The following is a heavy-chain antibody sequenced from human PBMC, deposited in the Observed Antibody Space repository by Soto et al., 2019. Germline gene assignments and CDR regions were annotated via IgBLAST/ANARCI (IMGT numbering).Heavy chain of an antibody. Sequence: SETLSLTCAVYGGSFSGYYWSWIRQPPGKGLEWIGEINHSGSTNYNPSLKSRVTISVDTSKNQFSLKLSSVTAADTAVYYCARGGGDRGGMDVWGQGTTVTVSS. J-gene: IGHJ6*02. V-gene: IGHV4-34*01. D-gene: IGHD3-16*02. CDR1: GGSFSGYY. CDR2: INHSGST. CDR3: ARGGGDRGGMDV.